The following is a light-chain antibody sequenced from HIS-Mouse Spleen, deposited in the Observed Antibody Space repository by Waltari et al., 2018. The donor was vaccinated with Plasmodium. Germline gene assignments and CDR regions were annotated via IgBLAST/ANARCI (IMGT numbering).Light chain of an antibody. V-gene: IGKV3-15*01. CDR2: GAS. J-gene: IGKJ1*01. Sequence: EIVMTQSPATLSVSPGERATFSCRASQSVSSNLARYQQKPGQAPRLLIYGASTRATGIPARFSGSGSGTEFTLTISSMQSEDFAVYYCQQYNNWPQTFGQGTKVEIK. CDR3: QQYNNWPQT. CDR1: QSVSSN.